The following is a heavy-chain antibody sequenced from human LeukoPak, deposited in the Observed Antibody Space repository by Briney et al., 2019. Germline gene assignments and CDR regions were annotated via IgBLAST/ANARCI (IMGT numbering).Heavy chain of an antibody. J-gene: IGHJ4*02. D-gene: IGHD1-26*01. V-gene: IGHV4-30-2*01. CDR2: IYHSGST. Sequence: SETLSLTCAVSGGSISSGGYSWSWIRQPPGKGLEWIGYIYHSGSTYYNPSLKSRVTISVDRSKNQFSLKLSSVTAADTAVYYCAKDASGSYFYFDYWGQGTLVTVSS. CDR1: GGSISSGGYS. CDR3: AKDASGSYFYFDY.